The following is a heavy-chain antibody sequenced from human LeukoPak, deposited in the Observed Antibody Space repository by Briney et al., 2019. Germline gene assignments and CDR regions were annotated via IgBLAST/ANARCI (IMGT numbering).Heavy chain of an antibody. CDR2: INHSGST. D-gene: IGHD3-3*01. V-gene: IGHV4-34*01. J-gene: IGHJ4*02. Sequence: SETLSLTCAVYGGSFSGYYWGWIRQPPGKGLEWIGEINHSGSTNYNPSLKSRVTISVDTSKNQFSLKLSSVTAADTAVYYCARANDFWSGFDYWGQGTLVTVSS. CDR3: ARANDFWSGFDY. CDR1: GGSFSGYY.